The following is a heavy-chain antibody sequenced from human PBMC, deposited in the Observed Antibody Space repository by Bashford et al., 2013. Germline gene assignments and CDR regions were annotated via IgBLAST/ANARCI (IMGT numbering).Heavy chain of an antibody. D-gene: IGHD2-15*01. CDR3: ARGGYCSGGSCRFYYYGMDV. CDR1: RFSFSDYY. V-gene: IGHV3-11*04. CDR2: XNSTGGSI. Sequence: GSLRLSCSASRFSFSDYYMSWFRQAPGKGLEWVSYXNSTGGSIHYADSVKGRFTISRDNAKNSLFLQMDSLRTEDTAVYYCARGGYCSGGSCRFYYYGMDVWGQGTTVTVSS. J-gene: IGHJ6*02.